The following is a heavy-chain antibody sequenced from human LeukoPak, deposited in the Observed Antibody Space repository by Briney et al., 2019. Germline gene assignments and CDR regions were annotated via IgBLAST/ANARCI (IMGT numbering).Heavy chain of an antibody. CDR3: VRVPPGTTIYAY. D-gene: IGHD1-14*01. V-gene: IGHV1-46*01. Sequence: ASVKVSCKASGYTFTSYHMHWVRQAPGQGLEWMGLINLSGGSTTYAQRFQGRVTMTRNTSIGTAYMELSSLRSEDTAIYYCVRVPPGTTIYAYWGQGTLVTVSS. J-gene: IGHJ4*02. CDR2: INLSGGST. CDR1: GYTFTSYH.